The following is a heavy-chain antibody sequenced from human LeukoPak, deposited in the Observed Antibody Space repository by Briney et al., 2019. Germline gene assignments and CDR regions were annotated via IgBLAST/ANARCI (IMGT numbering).Heavy chain of an antibody. J-gene: IGHJ4*02. CDR2: IYPGDSDT. CDR1: GYSFTSYW. CDR3: ARSANYYDSSGPTQYYFDY. D-gene: IGHD3-22*01. V-gene: IGHV5-51*01. Sequence: GESLKSSCKGSGYSFTSYWIGWVRQMPGKGLEWMGIIYPGDSDTRYSPSFQGQVTISADKSISTAYLQWSSLKASDTAMYYCARSANYYDSSGPTQYYFDYWGQGTLVTVSS.